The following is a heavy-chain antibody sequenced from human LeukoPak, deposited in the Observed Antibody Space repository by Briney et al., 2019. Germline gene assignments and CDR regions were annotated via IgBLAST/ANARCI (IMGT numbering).Heavy chain of an antibody. Sequence: SETLSLTCTVSGGSISSSSYYWGWIHQPPGKGLEWIGSIYYSGSTYYNPSLKSRVTISVDTSKNQFSLKLSSVTAADTAVYYCARDSLDGYIDWFDPWGQGTLVTVSS. CDR2: IYYSGST. V-gene: IGHV4-39*07. CDR3: ARDSLDGYIDWFDP. CDR1: GGSISSSSYY. D-gene: IGHD3-22*01. J-gene: IGHJ5*02.